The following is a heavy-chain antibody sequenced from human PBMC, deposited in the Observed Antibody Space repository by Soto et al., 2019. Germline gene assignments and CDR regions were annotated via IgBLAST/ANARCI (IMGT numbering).Heavy chain of an antibody. J-gene: IGHJ5*02. CDR2: INHSGST. CDR1: GGSFSGYY. Sequence: NPSETLSLTCAVYGGSFSGYYWSWIRQPPGKGLEWIGEINHSGSTNYNPSLKSRVTISVDTSKNQFSLKLSSVTAADTAVYYCASYYGGGIYYTWFAPGGQETRFTVP. D-gene: IGHD3-10*01. V-gene: IGHV4-34*01. CDR3: ASYYGGGIYYTWFAP.